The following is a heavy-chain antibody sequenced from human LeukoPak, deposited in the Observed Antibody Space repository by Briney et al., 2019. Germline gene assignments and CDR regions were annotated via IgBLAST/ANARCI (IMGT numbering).Heavy chain of an antibody. J-gene: IGHJ3*02. Sequence: SETLSLTCTVSGGSISSYYWSWIRQPAGKGLEWIGRIYTSGSTNYNPSLKSRVTMSVDTSKNQFSLKLSSVTAADTAVYYCAIIPDDYDFWSGKQSGAFDIWGQGTMVTVSS. D-gene: IGHD3-3*01. CDR2: IYTSGST. V-gene: IGHV4-4*07. CDR1: GGSISSYY. CDR3: AIIPDDYDFWSGKQSGAFDI.